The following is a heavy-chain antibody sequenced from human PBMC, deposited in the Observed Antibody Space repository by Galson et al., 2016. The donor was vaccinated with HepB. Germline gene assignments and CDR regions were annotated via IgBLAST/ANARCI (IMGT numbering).Heavy chain of an antibody. CDR3: ARASIVPGARMVFDS. CDR1: GASVNSSNW. J-gene: IGHJ5*01. CDR2: IYHTGTS. Sequence: ETLSLTCAVPGASVNSSNWWTWVRQAPGTGLEWIGEIYHTGTSNNNPSLLSRFTMSIDSPRNHFSLNLNSVTAADTAVYYCARASIVPGARMVFDSWGQGILVTVSS. D-gene: IGHD2-2*01. V-gene: IGHV4-4*02.